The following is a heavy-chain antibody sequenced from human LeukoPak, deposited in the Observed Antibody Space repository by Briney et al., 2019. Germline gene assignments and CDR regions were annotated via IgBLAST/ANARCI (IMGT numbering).Heavy chain of an antibody. V-gene: IGHV1-2*02. CDR3: ARAKANWGSGDY. J-gene: IGHJ4*02. D-gene: IGHD7-27*01. Sequence: ASVKVSCKAPEYTFTDYYVHWVRQAPGQGLEWMGWINPNTGGTNYAQKFQGRVTMTRDTSISTGYMDLSGLRSDDTAVYYCARAKANWGSGDYWGQGTLVTVSS. CDR2: INPNTGGT. CDR1: EYTFTDYY.